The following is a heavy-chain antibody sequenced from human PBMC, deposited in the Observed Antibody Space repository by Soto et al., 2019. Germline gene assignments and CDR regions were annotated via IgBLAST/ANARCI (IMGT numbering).Heavy chain of an antibody. V-gene: IGHV4-31*03. D-gene: IGHD6-13*01. J-gene: IGHJ6*02. Sequence: LSLTCTVSGGSISSGGYYWSWIRQHPGKGLEWIGYIYYSGSTYYNPSLKSRVTISVDTSKNQFSLKLSSVTAADTAVYYCASPGVAAAEYYYGMDVWGQGTTVTVSS. CDR1: GGSISSGGYY. CDR2: IYYSGST. CDR3: ASPGVAAAEYYYGMDV.